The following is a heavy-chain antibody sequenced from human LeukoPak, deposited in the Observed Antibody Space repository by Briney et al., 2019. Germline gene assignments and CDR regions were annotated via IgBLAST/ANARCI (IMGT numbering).Heavy chain of an antibody. CDR1: GFTFSSYA. CDR2: ISGSGGST. V-gene: IGHV3-23*01. J-gene: IGHJ2*01. CDR3: AKDRLKLGHWYFDL. Sequence: PGGSLRLSCAASGFTFSSYAMSWVRQAPGKGLEWVSAISGSGGSTYYADSVKGRFTIARDNSKNTLYLQMNSLRAEDTAVYYCAKDRLKLGHWYFDLWGRGTLVTVSS. D-gene: IGHD7-27*01.